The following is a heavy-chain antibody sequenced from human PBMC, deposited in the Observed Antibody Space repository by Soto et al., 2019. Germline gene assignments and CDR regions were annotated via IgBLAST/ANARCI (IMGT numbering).Heavy chain of an antibody. V-gene: IGHV1-3*01. Sequence: ASVKISCKASGYTFTSYAMHWVRQAPGQRLEWMGWINAGNGNTKYSQKFQGRVTITRDTSASTAYMELSSLRSEDTAVYYCARLYSSFEFVWFDPCGQGPLVTVSS. CDR2: INAGNGNT. CDR1: GYTFTSYA. D-gene: IGHD6-6*01. CDR3: ARLYSSFEFVWFDP. J-gene: IGHJ5*02.